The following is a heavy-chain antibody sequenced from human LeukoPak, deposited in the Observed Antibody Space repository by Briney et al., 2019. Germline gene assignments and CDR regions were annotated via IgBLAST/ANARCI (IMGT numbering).Heavy chain of an antibody. CDR1: GFTVRSYY. V-gene: IGHV3-66*01. J-gene: IGHJ4*02. CDR3: AKERNLEIAVAGTIFDY. Sequence: GGSLRLSCAASGFTVRSYYMAWVRQAPGKGLEWVSVIYSGGDTYYADSVKGRFTISRDNSRNMIYLEMSSLKAEDTAVYYCAKERNLEIAVAGTIFDYWGQGTLVTVSS. CDR2: IYSGGDT. D-gene: IGHD6-19*01.